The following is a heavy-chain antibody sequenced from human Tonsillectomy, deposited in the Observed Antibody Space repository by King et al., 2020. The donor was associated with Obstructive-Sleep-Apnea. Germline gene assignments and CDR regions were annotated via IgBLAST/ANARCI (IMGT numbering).Heavy chain of an antibody. CDR3: AKDNSSGWYRGLDY. CDR2: ISWNRGSI. V-gene: IGHV3-9*01. Sequence: VQLVESGGDLVQPGRSLRLSCAASGVTFDDYAMHWVRQARGKGLEWVSGISWNRGSIGYADSVRGRFTISRDNAKNSLYLQMNSLRAEDTALYYCAKDNSSGWYRGLDYWGQGTLVTVSS. D-gene: IGHD6-19*01. CDR1: GVTFDDYA. J-gene: IGHJ4*02.